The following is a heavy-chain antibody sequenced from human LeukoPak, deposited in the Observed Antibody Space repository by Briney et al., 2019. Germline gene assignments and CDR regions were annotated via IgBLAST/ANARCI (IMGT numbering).Heavy chain of an antibody. Sequence: PGGSLRLSCAASGFTFSSYAMHWVRQAPGKGLEWVAVISHDGSSKFYADSVKGRYTTSRDNSKNTLYLQMNSLRAEDTAVYYCARGSTYYDSSGQVPFDYWGQGTLVTVSS. CDR3: ARGSTYYDSSGQVPFDY. J-gene: IGHJ4*02. D-gene: IGHD3-22*01. CDR2: ISHDGSSK. V-gene: IGHV3-30-3*01. CDR1: GFTFSSYA.